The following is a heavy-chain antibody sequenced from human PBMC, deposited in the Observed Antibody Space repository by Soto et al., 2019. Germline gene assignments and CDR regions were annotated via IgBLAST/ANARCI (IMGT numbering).Heavy chain of an antibody. V-gene: IGHV3-53*01. CDR2: IYSDGRT. CDR3: AREGGDRGLYYFDY. D-gene: IGHD2-21*01. Sequence: PGGSLRLSCAASGFTVSSTYMSWVRQAPGKGLEWVSVIYSDGRTFYADSVKGRFTISRDKSKNTLYLQMNSRRDEDTAVYYCAREGGDRGLYYFDYWGQGTLVTVSS. CDR1: GFTVSSTY. J-gene: IGHJ4*02.